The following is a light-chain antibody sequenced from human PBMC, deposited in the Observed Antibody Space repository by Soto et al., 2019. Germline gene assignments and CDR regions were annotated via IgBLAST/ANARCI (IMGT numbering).Light chain of an antibody. CDR3: CSYAGSSTYV. J-gene: IGLJ1*01. Sequence: QSALTQPASVSGSPGQSITISCTGTSSDVGRYNLVSWYQQHPGKVPKLIIHEDTKRSSGLSNRFSGSKSGNTASLTISGLQAEDEADYYCCSYAGSSTYVFGTGTQLTVL. V-gene: IGLV2-23*01. CDR1: SSDVGRYNL. CDR2: EDT.